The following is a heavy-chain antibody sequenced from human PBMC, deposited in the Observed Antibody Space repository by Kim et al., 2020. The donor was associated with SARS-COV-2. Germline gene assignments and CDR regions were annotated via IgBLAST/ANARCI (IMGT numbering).Heavy chain of an antibody. CDR3: ARDSGDYVAFDY. J-gene: IGHJ4*02. D-gene: IGHD4-17*01. Sequence: YHNPSLKSRVTISVDTSKNQFSLKLSSVPAADTAVYYCARDSGDYVAFDYWGQGTLVTVSS. V-gene: IGHV4-31*02.